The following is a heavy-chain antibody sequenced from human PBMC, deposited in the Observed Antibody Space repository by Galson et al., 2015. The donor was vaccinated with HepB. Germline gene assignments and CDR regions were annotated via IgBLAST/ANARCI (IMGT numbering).Heavy chain of an antibody. CDR2: ISWNSGSI. Sequence: SLRLSCAASGFTFDDYAMHWVRQAPGKGLEWVSGISWNSGSIGYADSVKGRFTISRDNAKNSLYLQMNSLRTEDTALYYCAKDTRLGESSLYGWHSDLWGRGTLVTVSS. CDR1: GFTFDDYA. D-gene: IGHD3-16*02. J-gene: IGHJ2*01. CDR3: AKDTRLGESSLYGWHSDL. V-gene: IGHV3-9*01.